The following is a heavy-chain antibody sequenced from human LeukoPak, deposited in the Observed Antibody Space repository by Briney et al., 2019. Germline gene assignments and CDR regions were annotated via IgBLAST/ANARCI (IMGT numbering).Heavy chain of an antibody. V-gene: IGHV3-7*01. CDR2: IRQDGGEK. D-gene: IGHD3-22*01. Sequence: GGSLGLSCGASGFTFSNYWMTWVRQAPGKGLEWVANIRQDGGEKYYVDSVKGRFTISRDNAKNSLYLQMSSLRAEDTAVYYCARGGSSGYYSQSKFDYWGQGTLVTVSS. J-gene: IGHJ4*02. CDR3: ARGGSSGYYSQSKFDY. CDR1: GFTFSNYW.